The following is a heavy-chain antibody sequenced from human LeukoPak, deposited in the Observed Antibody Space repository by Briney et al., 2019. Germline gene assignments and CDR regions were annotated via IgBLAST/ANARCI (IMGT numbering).Heavy chain of an antibody. CDR2: ISYDGSNK. D-gene: IGHD4-11*01. J-gene: IGHJ4*02. V-gene: IGHV3-30-3*01. Sequence: GGSLRLSCAASGFTFSSYAMHWVRQAPGKGLEWVAVISYDGSNKYYADSVKGRFTISRDNSKNTLYLQMNSLRAEDTAVYYCARDTPWAYSNYWDRYFDYWGQGTLVTVSS. CDR1: GFTFSSYA. CDR3: ARDTPWAYSNYWDRYFDY.